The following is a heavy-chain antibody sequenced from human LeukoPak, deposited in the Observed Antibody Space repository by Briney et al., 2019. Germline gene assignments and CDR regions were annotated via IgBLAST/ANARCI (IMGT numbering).Heavy chain of an antibody. Sequence: ASVKVSFKASGYTFTRYDINWVRQATGQGREWMGWMNPNSGNTGHAQKFQGRVTMTRNTSISTAYMELSSLRSQGTAVYICARKFVGRWLQFWLDTWGQGTLVTVSS. J-gene: IGHJ5*02. V-gene: IGHV1-8*01. CDR1: GYTFTRYD. CDR3: ARKFVGRWLQFWLDT. D-gene: IGHD5-24*01. CDR2: MNPNSGNT.